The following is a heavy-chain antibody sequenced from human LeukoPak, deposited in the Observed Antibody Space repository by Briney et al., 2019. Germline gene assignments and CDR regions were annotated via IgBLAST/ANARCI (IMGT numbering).Heavy chain of an antibody. V-gene: IGHV1-24*01. J-gene: IGHJ4*02. CDR2: FDPEDGAT. CDR1: GYTLTELS. D-gene: IGHD3-10*01. Sequence: ASVKVSCKVSGYTLTELSMHWVRQAPGKGLEWMGGFDPEDGATIYAQKFQGRVTMTRDTSISTAYMELSRLRSDDTAVYYCARSRAIWFGELLAIDYWGQGTLVTVSS. CDR3: ARSRAIWFGELLAIDY.